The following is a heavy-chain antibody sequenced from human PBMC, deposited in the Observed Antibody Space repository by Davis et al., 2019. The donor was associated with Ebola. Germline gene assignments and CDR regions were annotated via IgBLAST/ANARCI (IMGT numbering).Heavy chain of an antibody. CDR1: GFTFSDYY. D-gene: IGHD6-19*01. CDR3: ARDVKFGSDWY. V-gene: IGHV3-11*04. Sequence: GESLKISCAASGFTFSDYYMSWIRQAPGKGLEWVSYISSSGSTIYYADSVKGRFTISRDNAKNSLYLQMISLRAEDTAVYYCARDVKFGSDWYWGRGTQVIVSS. CDR2: ISSSGSTI. J-gene: IGHJ4*02.